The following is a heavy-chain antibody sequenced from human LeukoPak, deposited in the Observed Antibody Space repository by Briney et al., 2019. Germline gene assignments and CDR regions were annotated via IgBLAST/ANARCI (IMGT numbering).Heavy chain of an antibody. Sequence: SETLSLTCTVSGDSISDYYWSWIRQPPGKGLEWIGYIHYSGSTNYSPSLKGRVTISVGTSKRQFSLNLTSVTAADTAVYYCARDLGYYGPRYGMDVWGQGTTVTVSS. J-gene: IGHJ6*02. CDR3: ARDLGYYGPRYGMDV. V-gene: IGHV4-59*01. CDR2: IHYSGST. D-gene: IGHD3-10*01. CDR1: GDSISDYY.